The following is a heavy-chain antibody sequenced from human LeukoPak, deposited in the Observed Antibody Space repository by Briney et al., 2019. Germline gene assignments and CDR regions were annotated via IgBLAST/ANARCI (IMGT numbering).Heavy chain of an antibody. CDR2: IYCSGNT. CDR1: GGSISSYY. J-gene: IGHJ4*01. D-gene: IGHD6-13*01. CDR3: ARGASSWDY. Sequence: SETLSPTCTVSGGSISSYYWSWIRQPPGKGLEWIGYIYCSGNTNYNPSLKSRVTISVDASKNQSSLKVTSVTAADTAVYYCARGASSWDYWGHGTLVTVSS. V-gene: IGHV4-59*01.